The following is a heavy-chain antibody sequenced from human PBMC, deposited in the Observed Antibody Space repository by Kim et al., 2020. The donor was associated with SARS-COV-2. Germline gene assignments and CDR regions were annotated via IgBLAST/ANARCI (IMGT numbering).Heavy chain of an antibody. CDR1: GGTFSSYA. D-gene: IGHD1-1*01. CDR2: IIPIFGTA. Sequence: SVKVSCKASGGTFSSYAISWVRQAPGQGLEWMGGIIPIFGTANYAQKFQGRVTITADESTSTAYMELSSLRSEDTAVYYCARAPPEGRLKYYFDYWGQGTLVTVSS. J-gene: IGHJ4*02. CDR3: ARAPPEGRLKYYFDY. V-gene: IGHV1-69*13.